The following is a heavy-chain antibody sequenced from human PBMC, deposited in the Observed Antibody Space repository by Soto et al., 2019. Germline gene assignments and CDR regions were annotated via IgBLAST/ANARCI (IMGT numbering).Heavy chain of an antibody. V-gene: IGHV4-34*01. Sequence: PSETLSLTCAVYGGSFSGYYWSWIRQPPGKGLEWIGENNHSGSTNYNPSLKSRVTISVDTSKNQFSLKLSSVTAADTAVYYCARGFDILTGYANWGQGTLVTVSS. CDR2: NNHSGST. J-gene: IGHJ4*02. D-gene: IGHD3-9*01. CDR1: GGSFSGYY. CDR3: ARGFDILTGYAN.